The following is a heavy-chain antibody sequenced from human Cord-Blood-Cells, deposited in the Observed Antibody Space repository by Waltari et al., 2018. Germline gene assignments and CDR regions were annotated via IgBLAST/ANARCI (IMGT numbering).Heavy chain of an antibody. V-gene: IGHV3-23*01. Sequence: EVQLLESGGGLVQPGGSLRLSCAASGFTFSSYAMSWVRQAPGKGLEWVSAISGSGGSTYDADSVNGRFTISRDNSKNTWYRQMNSLRAEDTAVYYCAKARNWGFLHFDYWGQGTLVTVSS. CDR1: GFTFSSYA. CDR3: AKARNWGFLHFDY. CDR2: ISGSGGST. D-gene: IGHD7-27*01. J-gene: IGHJ4*02.